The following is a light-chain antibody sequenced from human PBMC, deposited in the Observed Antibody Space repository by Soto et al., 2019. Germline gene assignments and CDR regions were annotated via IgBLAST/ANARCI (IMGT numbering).Light chain of an antibody. J-gene: IGKJ1*01. V-gene: IGKV3-20*01. CDR1: QSLSSSQ. Sequence: EIVLTQSPGMLSLSPGERATLSCRASQSLSSSQLAWYQQKPGQAPRLLIHDASSRATGISDRFTGSGSGTDFTLTITTLEPEEFAVYYCQQYGSSPRTFGLGTKVEIK. CDR2: DAS. CDR3: QQYGSSPRT.